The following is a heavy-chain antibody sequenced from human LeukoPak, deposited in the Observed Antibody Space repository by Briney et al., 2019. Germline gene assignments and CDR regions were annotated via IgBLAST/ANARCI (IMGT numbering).Heavy chain of an antibody. CDR1: GYTFTGYY. Sequence: ASVKVSCKASGYTFTGYYMHWVRQAPGQGLEWMGWINPNSGGTNYAQKFQGRVPMTRDTSISTAYMELSRLRSDDTAVYYCVAAVAVSFDYWGQGPLVTVSS. CDR3: VAAVAVSFDY. D-gene: IGHD6-19*01. J-gene: IGHJ4*02. CDR2: INPNSGGT. V-gene: IGHV1-2*02.